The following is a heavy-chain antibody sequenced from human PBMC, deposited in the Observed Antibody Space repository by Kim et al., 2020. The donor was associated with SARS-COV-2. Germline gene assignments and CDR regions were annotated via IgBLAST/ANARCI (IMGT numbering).Heavy chain of an antibody. Sequence: YTDYAVSVKSRLTINPDTSKNQFSLHLNSVTPGDTALYFCARQRGASGLDFWGQGSLVTVSS. J-gene: IGHJ4*02. V-gene: IGHV6-1*01. CDR2: YT. CDR3: ARQRGASGLDF. D-gene: IGHD3-10*01.